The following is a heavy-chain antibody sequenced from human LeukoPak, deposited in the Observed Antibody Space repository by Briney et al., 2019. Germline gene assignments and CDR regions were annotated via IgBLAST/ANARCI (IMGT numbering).Heavy chain of an antibody. CDR1: GGSISSSSYY. J-gene: IGHJ6*02. CDR3: ARGISGYDPHSYYYYGMDV. D-gene: IGHD5-12*01. Sequence: SETLSLTCTVSGGSISSSSYYWGWIRQPPGKGLEWIGSIYYSGSTYYNPSLKSRVTISVDTSKNQFSLKLSSVTAADTAVYYCARGISGYDPHSYYYYGMDVWGQGTTVTVSS. V-gene: IGHV4-39*07. CDR2: IYYSGST.